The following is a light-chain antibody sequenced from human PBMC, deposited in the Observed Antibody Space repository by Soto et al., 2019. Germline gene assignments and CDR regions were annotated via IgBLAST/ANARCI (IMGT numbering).Light chain of an antibody. V-gene: IGKV1-5*03. CDR1: QSIGSW. CDR3: QQYDRDPYT. Sequence: DIQMTQSPSTLSASVGDRVTITCRASQSIGSWLAWYLQKPGKAPALLIYKASNLERGVPTRFSGSGSGTAFTLTIDCLPPDDFAIYYCQQYDRDPYTFGPGTKVDFK. J-gene: IGKJ3*01. CDR2: KAS.